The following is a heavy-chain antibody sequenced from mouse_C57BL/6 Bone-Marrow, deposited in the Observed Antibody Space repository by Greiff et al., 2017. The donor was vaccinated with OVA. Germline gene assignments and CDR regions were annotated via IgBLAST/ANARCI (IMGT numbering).Heavy chain of an antibody. CDR1: GYTFTDYY. D-gene: IGHD1-1*01. V-gene: IGHV1-19*01. Sequence: EVMLVESGPVLVKPGASVKMSCKASGYTFTDYYMNWVKQSHGKSLEWIGVINPYNGGTSYNQKFKGKATLTVDKSSSTAYMELNSLTSEDSAVYYSAREYYGSSYLYWYFDVWGTGTTVTVSS. CDR3: AREYYGSSYLYWYFDV. J-gene: IGHJ1*03. CDR2: INPYNGGT.